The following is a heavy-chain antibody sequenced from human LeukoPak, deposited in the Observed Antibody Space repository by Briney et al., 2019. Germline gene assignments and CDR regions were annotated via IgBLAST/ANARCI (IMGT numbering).Heavy chain of an antibody. D-gene: IGHD2-2*01. CDR3: ARDGYCSSTSCSDAFDI. V-gene: IGHV1-2*04. J-gene: IGHJ3*02. Sequence: GASVKVSCKASGYTFTGYYMHWVRQAPGQGLEWMGWINPNSGGTNYAQKFQGWVTMTRDTSISTAYMELSRLRSDDTAVYYCARDGYCSSTSCSDAFDIWGQGTMVTVSS. CDR2: INPNSGGT. CDR1: GYTFTGYY.